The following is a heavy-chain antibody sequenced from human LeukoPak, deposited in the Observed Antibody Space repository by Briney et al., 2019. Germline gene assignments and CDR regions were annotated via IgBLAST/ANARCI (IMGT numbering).Heavy chain of an antibody. J-gene: IGHJ4*02. CDR3: ANADPVTRGFDY. V-gene: IGHV3-23*01. CDR2: ISGGGGNT. Sequence: GGSLRLSCAASGFTLSNYAMSWVRQAPGKGLGWVSTISGGGGNTYYADSVKGRFTISRDNSKNTLYMQMNSLGAEDTAVYYCANADPVTRGFDYWGQGSLVTVSS. D-gene: IGHD4-11*01. CDR1: GFTLSNYA.